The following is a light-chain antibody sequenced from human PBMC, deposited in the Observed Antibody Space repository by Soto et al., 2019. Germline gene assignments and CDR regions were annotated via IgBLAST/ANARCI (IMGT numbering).Light chain of an antibody. Sequence: AIQMAQSPAALSASVGDRCTVTCRASQDISDDVGWYQQTPGKAPKLLISGASRLQSGVPSRFSGSGSGAAFTITITSMRPEDYDTYYCMKNKNYNRKFGQGT. V-gene: IGKV1-6*01. CDR3: MKNKNYNRK. CDR2: GAS. J-gene: IGKJ1*01. CDR1: QDISDD.